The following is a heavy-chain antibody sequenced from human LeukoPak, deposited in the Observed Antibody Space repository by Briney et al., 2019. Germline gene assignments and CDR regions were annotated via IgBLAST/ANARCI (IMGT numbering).Heavy chain of an antibody. V-gene: IGHV1-69*04. CDR3: ATQREQWLNWFDP. CDR1: GGTFSDYG. Sequence: SVKVSCKASGGTFSDYGISWVRQAPGQGLEWMGRIIPIVGIANYAQRFQGRFTIIADTSTSTVYMALSSLRSEDTAVYYCATQREQWLNWFDPWGQGTLVTVSS. CDR2: IIPIVGIA. J-gene: IGHJ5*02. D-gene: IGHD6-19*01.